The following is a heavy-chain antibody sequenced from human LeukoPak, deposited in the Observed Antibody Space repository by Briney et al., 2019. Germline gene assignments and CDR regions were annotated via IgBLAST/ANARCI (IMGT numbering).Heavy chain of an antibody. CDR1: GGSISSGGYY. Sequence: SETLSLTCTVSGGSISSGGYYWSWIRQHPGKGLEWVGYIYYSGSTYYNPSLKSRVTISVDTSKNQFSLKLSSVTAADTAVYYCAGGRQVSGSPIFDYWGQGTLVTVSS. V-gene: IGHV4-31*03. CDR2: IYYSGST. D-gene: IGHD3-10*01. CDR3: AGGRQVSGSPIFDY. J-gene: IGHJ4*02.